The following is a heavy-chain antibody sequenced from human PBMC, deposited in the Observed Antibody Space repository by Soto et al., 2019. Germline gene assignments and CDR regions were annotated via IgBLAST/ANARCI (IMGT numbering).Heavy chain of an antibody. J-gene: IGHJ4*02. CDR3: ARGLRLRYFDWLLRPFDY. D-gene: IGHD3-9*01. V-gene: IGHV3-11*01. CDR2: ISSSGSTI. Sequence: GGSLRLSCAASGFPFSDYYMSWIRQAPGKGLEWVSYISSSGSTIYYADSVKGRFTISRDNAKNSLYLQMNSLRAEDTAVYHCARGLRLRYFDWLLRPFDYWCQGTLVTVSS. CDR1: GFPFSDYY.